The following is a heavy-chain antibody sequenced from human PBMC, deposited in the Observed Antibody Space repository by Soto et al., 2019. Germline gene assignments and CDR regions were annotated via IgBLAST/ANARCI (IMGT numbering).Heavy chain of an antibody. CDR1: GYTFTSYG. Sequence: ASVKVSCKASGYTFTSYGINWVRQATGQGHEWMGWMNPNNGNTSYAQKLQGRVTMTTDTSTSTAYMELRSLRSDDTAVYYCARDMNRYYDILTGTFDYWGQGTLVTVSS. J-gene: IGHJ4*02. D-gene: IGHD3-9*01. CDR2: MNPNNGNT. V-gene: IGHV1-18*01. CDR3: ARDMNRYYDILTGTFDY.